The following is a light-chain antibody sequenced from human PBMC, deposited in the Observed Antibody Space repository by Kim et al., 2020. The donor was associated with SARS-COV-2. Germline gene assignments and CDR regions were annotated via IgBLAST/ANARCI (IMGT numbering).Light chain of an antibody. Sequence: GQTVPISCSGSRSDIGSNTVSWYQQFPGTTPKLLIYSNVQRPSRVPDRFSGSKSGTSASLAISGLQSEDEADYYCASWDDGLSGWVFGGGTQLTVL. V-gene: IGLV1-44*01. CDR3: ASWDDGLSGWV. J-gene: IGLJ3*02. CDR1: RSDIGSNT. CDR2: SNV.